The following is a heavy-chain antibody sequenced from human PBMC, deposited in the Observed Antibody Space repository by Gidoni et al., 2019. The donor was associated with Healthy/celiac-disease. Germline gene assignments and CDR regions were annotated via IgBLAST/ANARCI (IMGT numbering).Heavy chain of an antibody. Sequence: QVQLVQSGAEVKKPGASVKVSCKASGYTFTSYYMHWVRQSPGQGLEWMRIINPSGGSTSYAQKFQGRVTMTRDTTTSTVYMELSSLRSEDTAVYYCARELELRWAVGYWGQGTLVTVSS. V-gene: IGHV1-46*01. D-gene: IGHD1-7*01. CDR2: INPSGGST. CDR1: GYTFTSYY. J-gene: IGHJ4*02. CDR3: ARELELRWAVGY.